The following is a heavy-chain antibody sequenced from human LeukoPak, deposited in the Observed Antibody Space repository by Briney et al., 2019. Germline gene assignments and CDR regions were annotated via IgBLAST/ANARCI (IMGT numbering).Heavy chain of an antibody. CDR1: GGSIRSSSYY. D-gene: IGHD6-13*01. CDR3: ARVRAAAIPYYFDY. Sequence: SETLSLTCIVSGGSIRSSSYYWGWIRQPPGKGLEWIGSMYYTGSTYYNPSLKTRVTISVDTSKNQFSLKLTSVTAADTAAYYCARVRAAAIPYYFDYWGQGTPVTVSS. J-gene: IGHJ4*02. V-gene: IGHV4-39*07. CDR2: MYYTGST.